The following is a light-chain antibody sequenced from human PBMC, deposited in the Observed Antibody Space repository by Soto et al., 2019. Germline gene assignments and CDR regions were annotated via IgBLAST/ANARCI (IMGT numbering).Light chain of an antibody. CDR2: GAS. V-gene: IGKV3D-20*02. Sequence: EIVLTQSPGTLSLSPGERATLSCRASQSVSSSYLAWYQQKPGQAPRLLIYGASSRATGIPDRFSGSGSGTDFTLTISSLEPEDFAVYYCQQRSNWPPRITFGQGTRL. CDR3: QQRSNWPPRIT. J-gene: IGKJ5*01. CDR1: QSVSSSY.